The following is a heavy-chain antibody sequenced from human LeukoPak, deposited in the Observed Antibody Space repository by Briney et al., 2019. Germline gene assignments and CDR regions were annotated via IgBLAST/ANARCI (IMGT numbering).Heavy chain of an antibody. D-gene: IGHD1-14*01. CDR2: IYGSGST. Sequence: SQTLSLTCTVSGGSINSGSYYWSWIRQPAGKGLECIGRIYGSGSTNYNPSLKSRVTISVDTSKNQFSLKLSSLTAADTAVYYCATSPTGDWYFDLWGRGTLVTVSS. CDR1: GGSINSGSYY. V-gene: IGHV4-61*02. J-gene: IGHJ2*01. CDR3: ATSPTGDWYFDL.